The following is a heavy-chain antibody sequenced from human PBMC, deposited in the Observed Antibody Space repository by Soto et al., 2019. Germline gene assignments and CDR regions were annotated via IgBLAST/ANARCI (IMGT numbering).Heavy chain of an antibody. V-gene: IGHV3-23*01. J-gene: IGHJ4*02. Sequence: EVQLLESGGGLVQPGGSLRLSCAASGFTFSSYAMSWVRQAPGKGLEWVSAISGSGGSTYYADSVKGRFTISRDNSKNTLYLQMNSLRAEDTAVYYCAHRSGVVPAATTFDYWGQGTLGTVSA. CDR2: ISGSGGST. CDR3: AHRSGVVPAATTFDY. CDR1: GFTFSSYA. D-gene: IGHD2-2*01.